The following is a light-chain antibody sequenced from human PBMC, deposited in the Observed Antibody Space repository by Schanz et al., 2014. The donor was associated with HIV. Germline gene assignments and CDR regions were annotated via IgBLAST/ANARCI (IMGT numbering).Light chain of an antibody. CDR3: GAWDSSLSGGL. J-gene: IGLJ2*01. CDR2: DNG. V-gene: IGLV1-51*01. CDR1: TSNIGTGYD. Sequence: QSVLAQPLSVSGAPGQRVTISCTGSTSNIGTGYDVHWYQVLPGTAPKLLIYDNGRRASGIPDRFSASKSGTSASLDITGLQTGDEADYYCGAWDSSLSGGLFGGGTKLTVL.